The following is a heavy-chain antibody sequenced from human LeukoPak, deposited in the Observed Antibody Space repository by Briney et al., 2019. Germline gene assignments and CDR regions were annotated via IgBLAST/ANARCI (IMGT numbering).Heavy chain of an antibody. V-gene: IGHV1-69*05. CDR2: IIPIFGTA. D-gene: IGHD3-3*01. CDR3: ARDNHRYDFWSGYYEANYYYMDV. J-gene: IGHJ6*03. CDR1: GGTFSSYA. Sequence: ASVKVSCKASGGTFSSYAISWVRQAPGQGLEWMGRIIPIFGTANYAQKFQGRVTITTDESTSTAYMELRSLRSEDTAVYYCARDNHRYDFWSGYYEANYYYMDVWGKGTTVTVSS.